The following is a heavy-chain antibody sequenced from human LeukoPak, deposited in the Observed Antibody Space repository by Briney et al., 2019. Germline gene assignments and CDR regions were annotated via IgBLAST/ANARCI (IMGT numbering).Heavy chain of an antibody. D-gene: IGHD5-18*01. CDR2: IIPIFGIA. Sequence: SVKVSCKASGGTFSSYAISWVRQAPGQGLEWMGRIIPIFGIANYAQKFQGRVTITADKSTSTAYMELSSLRSEDTAVYYCARDLLVDTAMPRYYYYGMDVWGQGTTVTVS. CDR3: ARDLLVDTAMPRYYYYGMDV. CDR1: GGTFSSYA. J-gene: IGHJ6*02. V-gene: IGHV1-69*04.